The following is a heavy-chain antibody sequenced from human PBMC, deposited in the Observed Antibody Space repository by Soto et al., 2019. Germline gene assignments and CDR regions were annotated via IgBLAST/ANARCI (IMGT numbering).Heavy chain of an antibody. V-gene: IGHV1-18*01. J-gene: IGHJ4*02. CDR3: ARATPLYYDFWSGPLPDY. D-gene: IGHD3-3*01. CDR2: ISAYNGNT. Sequence: ASVKVSCKASGYTFTSYGISWVRQAPGQRLEWMGWISAYNGNTNYAQKLQGRVTMTTDTSTSTAYMELRSLRSDDTAVYYCARATPLYYDFWSGPLPDYWGQGTLVTVSS. CDR1: GYTFTSYG.